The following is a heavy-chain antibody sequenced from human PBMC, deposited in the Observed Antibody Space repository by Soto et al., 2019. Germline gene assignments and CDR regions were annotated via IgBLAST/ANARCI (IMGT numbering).Heavy chain of an antibody. V-gene: IGHV3-66*01. J-gene: IGHJ2*01. CDR3: AEDGIRDVRSVSAFLLNRSSDL. D-gene: IGHD3-10*02. CDR2: IYRGGST. Sequence: PGKGLKWVSVIYRGGSTYYADSVKGRFTISRDNSKNMLYLQMNSLRAEYTAFFFQAEDGIRDVRSVSAFLLNRSSDL.